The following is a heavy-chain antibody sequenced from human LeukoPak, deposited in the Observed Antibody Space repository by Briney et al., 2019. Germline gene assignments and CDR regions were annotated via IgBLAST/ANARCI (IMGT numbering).Heavy chain of an antibody. V-gene: IGHV3-7*01. Sequence: GGSLRLSCAASGYTFSNYWMSWVRQAPGKGLEWVANIKQRGSDKYYVHTLQGRFTLSRENAETSLYLQVNSLRAEDTAVYYCARGRYGGNSYYFDYWGQGALVTVSS. CDR3: ARGRYGGNSYYFDY. D-gene: IGHD4-23*01. CDR1: GYTFSNYW. CDR2: IKQRGSDK. J-gene: IGHJ4*02.